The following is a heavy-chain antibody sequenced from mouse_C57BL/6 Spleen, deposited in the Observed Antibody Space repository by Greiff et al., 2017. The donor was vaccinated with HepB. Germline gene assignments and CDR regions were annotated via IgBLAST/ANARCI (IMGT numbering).Heavy chain of an antibody. V-gene: IGHV1-53*01. D-gene: IGHD1-1*01. CDR3: ARGYYGSSYPHWYFDV. CDR1: GYTFTSYW. CDR2: INPSNGGT. Sequence: QVQLQQPGTELVKPGASVKLSCKASGYTFTSYWVHWVKQRPGQGLEWIGNINPSNGGTNYNEKFKSKATLTVDKSSSTAYMQLSSLTSEDSAVYYCARGYYGSSYPHWYFDVWGTGTTVTVSS. J-gene: IGHJ1*03.